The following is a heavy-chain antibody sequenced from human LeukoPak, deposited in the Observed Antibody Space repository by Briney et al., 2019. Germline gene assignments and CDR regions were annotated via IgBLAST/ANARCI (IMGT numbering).Heavy chain of an antibody. D-gene: IGHD2-15*01. J-gene: IGHJ3*02. V-gene: IGHV3-33*06. CDR3: AKVLEAATNDAFDI. Sequence: GGSLRLSCAASGFTFSSYGMHWVRQAPGKGLEWVAVIWYDGSNKYYADSVKGRFTISRDNPKNTLYLQMNSLRAEDTAVYYCAKVLEAATNDAFDIWGQGTMVTVSS. CDR2: IWYDGSNK. CDR1: GFTFSSYG.